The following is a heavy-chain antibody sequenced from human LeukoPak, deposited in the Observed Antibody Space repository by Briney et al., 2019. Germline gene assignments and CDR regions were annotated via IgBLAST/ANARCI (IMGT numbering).Heavy chain of an antibody. CDR1: GFTFSSYG. V-gene: IGHV3-30*18. J-gene: IGHJ5*02. D-gene: IGHD3-22*01. CDR2: ISYDGSNK. CDR3: ANRIAPGWLSLGWFDP. Sequence: PGGSLRLSCAASGFTFSSYGMHWVRQAPGKGLEWVAVISYDGSNKYYADSVKGRFTISRDNSKNTLYLQMNSLRAEDTAVYYCANRIAPGWLSLGWFDPWGQGTLVTVSS.